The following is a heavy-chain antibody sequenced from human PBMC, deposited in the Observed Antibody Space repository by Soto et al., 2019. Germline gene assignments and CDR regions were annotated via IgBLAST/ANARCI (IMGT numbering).Heavy chain of an antibody. CDR2: ISGSGATT. D-gene: IGHD2-21*01. CDR3: AKDKGCSCGRIGKGNCDY. V-gene: IGHV3-23*01. Sequence: GGSLRLSCAASGVTFSNNAMSWVRQTPGKGLEWVSVISGSGATTAYADSVKGRFTISRDNSKSMLYLQMNRLRDEDTAVYFCAKDKGCSCGRIGKGNCDYWGRGTLVTVSS. CDR1: GVTFSNNA. J-gene: IGHJ4*02.